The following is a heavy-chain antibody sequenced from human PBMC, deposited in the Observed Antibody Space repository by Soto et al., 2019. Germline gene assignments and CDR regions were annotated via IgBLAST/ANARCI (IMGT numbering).Heavy chain of an antibody. D-gene: IGHD2-2*01. V-gene: IGHV5-10-1*01. J-gene: IGHJ6*02. CDR2: IDPSDSYT. Sequence: GESLKISCKGSGYSFTSYWISWVRQMPGKGLEWMGRIDPSDSYTNYSPSFQGHVTISADKSISTAYLQWSSLKASDTAMYYCERCSSTSKRRYYYYYYGMDVWGQGTTVTVSS. CDR3: ERCSSTSKRRYYYYYYGMDV. CDR1: GYSFTSYW.